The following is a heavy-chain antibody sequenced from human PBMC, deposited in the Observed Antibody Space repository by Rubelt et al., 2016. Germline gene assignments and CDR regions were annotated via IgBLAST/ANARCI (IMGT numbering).Heavy chain of an antibody. V-gene: IGHV3-48*04. D-gene: IGHD2-2*01. CDR2: STI. Sequence: STIYYADSVKGRFTISRDNAKNSLYLQMNSLRAEDTAVYYCARDPLVPAATFDYWGQGTLVTVSS. J-gene: IGHJ4*02. CDR3: ARDPLVPAATFDY.